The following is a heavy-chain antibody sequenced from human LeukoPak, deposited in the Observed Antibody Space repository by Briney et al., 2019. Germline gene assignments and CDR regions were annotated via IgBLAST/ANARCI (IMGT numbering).Heavy chain of an antibody. V-gene: IGHV3-53*04. Sequence: GGSLRLSCAASGFTVSSNYMSWVRQAPGKGLEWVSVIYSGGSTYYADSVKGRFTISRHNSKNTLYLQMNSLRAEDTAVYYCARTLLWFGEFPGFDYWGQGTLVTVSS. D-gene: IGHD3-10*01. CDR2: IYSGGST. CDR3: ARTLLWFGEFPGFDY. CDR1: GFTVSSNY. J-gene: IGHJ4*02.